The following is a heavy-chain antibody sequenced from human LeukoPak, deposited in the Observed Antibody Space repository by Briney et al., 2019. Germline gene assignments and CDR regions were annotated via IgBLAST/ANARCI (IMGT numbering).Heavy chain of an antibody. Sequence: GGSLRLSCAASGFTFSCYAMSWVRRAPGKGLEWVSAISGSGGSTYYADSVKGRFTISRDNSKNTLYLQMNSLRAEDTAVYYCAKGISGSYPYYFDYWGQGTLVTVSS. CDR3: AKGISGSYPYYFDY. CDR1: GFTFSCYA. CDR2: ISGSGGST. D-gene: IGHD1-26*01. J-gene: IGHJ4*02. V-gene: IGHV3-23*01.